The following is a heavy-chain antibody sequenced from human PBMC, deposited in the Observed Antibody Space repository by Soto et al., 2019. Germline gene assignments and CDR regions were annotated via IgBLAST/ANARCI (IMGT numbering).Heavy chain of an antibody. D-gene: IGHD2-15*01. V-gene: IGHV1-69*06. J-gene: IGHJ5*02. CDR1: GGTFSSYA. CDR2: IIPIFGTA. Sequence: QVQLVQSGAEVKKPGSSVKVSCKASGGTFSSYAISWVRQAPGQGLEWMGGIIPIFGTANYAQECQGRVTITADKSTSTAYMELSSLRSEDTDVDYCARDLGYCSGGSCYEEGWFDPWGQGNLVTVSS. CDR3: ARDLGYCSGGSCYEEGWFDP.